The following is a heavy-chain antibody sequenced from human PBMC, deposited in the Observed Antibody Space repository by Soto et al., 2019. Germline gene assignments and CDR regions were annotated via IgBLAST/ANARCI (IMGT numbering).Heavy chain of an antibody. CDR2: IIPICGTA. CDR3: ERADSKVVIEDAFDI. J-gene: IGHJ3*02. CDR1: GGTFSSYA. V-gene: IGHV1-69*01. D-gene: IGHD3-22*01. Sequence: QVQLVQSGAEVKKPGSSVKVSCKAYGGTFSSYAISWVRQAPGHGLEWMGGIIPICGTANYAQKFQGRVTITADESTSTDYMARSSLRSEDTAVYYCERADSKVVIEDAFDIWGQGTMVTVSS.